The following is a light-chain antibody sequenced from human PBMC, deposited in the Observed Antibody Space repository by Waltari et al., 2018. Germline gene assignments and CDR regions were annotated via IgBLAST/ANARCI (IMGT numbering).Light chain of an antibody. V-gene: IGKV1-33*01. J-gene: IGKJ1*01. CDR1: QDISNY. CDR3: QQYDNLPS. Sequence: DIQMTQSPSSLSASVGDRVTITCQASQDISNYLNWYQQKPGKAPKLLIYDASNLETGVPSMFSGSGSGKDFTFTISSLQPEDIATYYCQQYDNLPSFAQGTKVEIK. CDR2: DAS.